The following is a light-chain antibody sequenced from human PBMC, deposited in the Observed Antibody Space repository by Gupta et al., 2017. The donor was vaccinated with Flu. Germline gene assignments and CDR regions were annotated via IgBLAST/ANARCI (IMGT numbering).Light chain of an antibody. J-gene: IGKJ5*01. Sequence: EIVLTQSPATLSLSPGERATLSCRASQGASSYLAWYQQKPGQAPRLLIYDASNRATGIPARFSGSGPGTDFTLTISSLEPEDFAVYYCQQRSNWQITFGQGTRLEIK. CDR2: DAS. CDR1: QGASSY. V-gene: IGKV3D-11*01. CDR3: QQRSNWQIT.